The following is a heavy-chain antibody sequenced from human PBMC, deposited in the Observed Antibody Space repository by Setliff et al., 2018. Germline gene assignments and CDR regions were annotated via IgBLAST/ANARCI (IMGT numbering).Heavy chain of an antibody. D-gene: IGHD3-3*01. Sequence: RASVKVSCKASGYTFTSYGISWVRQAPGQGLEWMGWISAYNGNTNYAQKFQGRVTITADKSTSTAYMELSRLRSEDTAVYYCAISTIFGVVSPTPDAFDIWGQGTMVTV. V-gene: IGHV1-18*01. J-gene: IGHJ3*02. CDR1: GYTFTSYG. CDR3: AISTIFGVVSPTPDAFDI. CDR2: ISAYNGNT.